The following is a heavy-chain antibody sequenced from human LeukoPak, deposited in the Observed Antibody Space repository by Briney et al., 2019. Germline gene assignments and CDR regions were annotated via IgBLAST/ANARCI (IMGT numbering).Heavy chain of an antibody. V-gene: IGHV3-11*04. CDR1: GFTFSDYY. CDR2: ISSSGSTI. D-gene: IGHD6-19*01. CDR3: AKVAGAVAGTEGIDY. J-gene: IGHJ4*02. Sequence: GGSLRLSCAASGFTFSDYYMSWIRQAPGKGLEWVSYISSSGSTIYYADSVKGRFTISRDNSKNTLYLQMNSLRAEDTAVYYCAKVAGAVAGTEGIDYWGQGTLVTVSS.